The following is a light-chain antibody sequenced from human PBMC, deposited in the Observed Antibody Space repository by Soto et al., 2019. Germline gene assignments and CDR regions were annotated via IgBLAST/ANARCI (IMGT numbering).Light chain of an antibody. Sequence: DIERTQSPSALSPSLGDRVTITCRASQSISSWLAWYQQKPGKAPKLLIYDASSLESGVPSRVRGSGSGTEFTLTISSLKPDDFETYYCQQSYSSPPTFGQGTKVDIK. V-gene: IGKV1-5*01. CDR2: DAS. CDR3: QQSYSSPPT. CDR1: QSISSW. J-gene: IGKJ1*01.